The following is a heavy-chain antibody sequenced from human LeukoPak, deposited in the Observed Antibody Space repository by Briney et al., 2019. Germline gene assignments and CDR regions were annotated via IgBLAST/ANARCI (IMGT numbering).Heavy chain of an antibody. D-gene: IGHD5-12*01. Sequence: PSETLSLTCTVSGGSVNSSSYYWSWIRQPPGKGLEWIGYIYYSGSTNYNPSLKSRVTISVDTSKNQFSLKLSSVTAADTAVYYCAREGSGYVRNFDYWGQGTLVTVSS. CDR3: AREGSGYVRNFDY. J-gene: IGHJ4*02. CDR2: IYYSGST. CDR1: GGSVNSSSYY. V-gene: IGHV4-61*01.